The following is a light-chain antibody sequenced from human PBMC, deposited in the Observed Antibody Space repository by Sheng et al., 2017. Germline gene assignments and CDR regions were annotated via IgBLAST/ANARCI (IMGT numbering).Light chain of an antibody. CDR3: GTWDSSLSVGV. V-gene: IGLV1-51*02. J-gene: IGLJ1*01. Sequence: QSVLTQPPSVSAAPGHKVTISCSGSSSNIGNNYVSWYQQLPGTAPKLLIYENNKRSSGIPDRFSGSKSGTSATLGITGLQTGDEADYYCGTWDSSLSVGVFGTGTKVTVL. CDR2: ENN. CDR1: SSNIGNNY.